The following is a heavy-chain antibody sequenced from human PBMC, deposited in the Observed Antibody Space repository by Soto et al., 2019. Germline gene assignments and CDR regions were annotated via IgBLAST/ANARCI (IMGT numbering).Heavy chain of an antibody. CDR1: GFTVSSNY. CDR2: IYSGGST. J-gene: IGHJ6*02. D-gene: IGHD6-13*01. V-gene: IGHV3-66*01. CDR3: ARDEIAAAGTYYYGMDV. Sequence: EVQLVESGGGLVQPGGSLRLSCAASGFTVSSNYMSWVRQAPGKGLEWVSVIYSGGSTYYADSVKGRFTISRDNSKNTLYLQMNSLRAEDTAVYYGARDEIAAAGTYYYGMDVWGQGTTVTVSS.